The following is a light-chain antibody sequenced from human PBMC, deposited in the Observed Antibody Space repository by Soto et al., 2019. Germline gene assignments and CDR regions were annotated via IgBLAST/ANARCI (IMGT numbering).Light chain of an antibody. CDR3: QQYNNWPFS. Sequence: DIVMTRSPATLSMSPGERATVSCGASQSVISKLAWYQQKPGQPPRLLIYDISTRATGVPARFSGSGSGTEFTLTISGLQSEDFALYFCQQYNNWPFSFGPGTRLEIK. V-gene: IGKV3-15*01. CDR1: QSVISK. CDR2: DIS. J-gene: IGKJ5*01.